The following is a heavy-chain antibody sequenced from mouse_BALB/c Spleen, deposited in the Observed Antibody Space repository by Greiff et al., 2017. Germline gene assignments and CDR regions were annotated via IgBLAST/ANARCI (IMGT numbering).Heavy chain of an antibody. Sequence: EVQLQESGPDLVKPSQSLSLSCTVTGYSFTSGYSWHWIRQFPGNKLEWMGYIHYSGSTNYNPSLKSRTSITRDTSKNQFFLKLHSVTTEDAAAYYCSLIAAGVATDYWGQGTTLTVSS. CDR2: IHYSGST. V-gene: IGHV3-1*02. CDR3: SLIAAGVATDY. J-gene: IGHJ2*01. CDR1: GYSFTSGYS. D-gene: IGHD1-1*01.